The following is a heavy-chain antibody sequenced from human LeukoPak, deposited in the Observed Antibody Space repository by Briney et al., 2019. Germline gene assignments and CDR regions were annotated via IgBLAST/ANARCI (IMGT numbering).Heavy chain of an antibody. CDR2: ISAYNGNT. J-gene: IGHJ5*02. D-gene: IGHD1-26*01. CDR1: GYTFTSYG. V-gene: IGHV1-18*01. Sequence: GASVKVSCKASGYTFTSYGISWVRRAPGQGLEWMGWISAYNGNTNYAQRLQGRVTMTTDTSTSTAYMELRSLRSDDTAVYYCARDRVRGATTNWFDPWGQGTLVTVSS. CDR3: ARDRVRGATTNWFDP.